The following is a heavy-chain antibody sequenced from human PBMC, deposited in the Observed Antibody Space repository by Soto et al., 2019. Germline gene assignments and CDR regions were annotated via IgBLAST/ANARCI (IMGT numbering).Heavy chain of an antibody. Sequence: GGSLRLSCSASGFTFSSYAMHWVRQAPGKGLEYVSAISSNGGSTYYADSVKGRFTISRDNSKNTLYLQMSSLRAEDTAVYYCVKGSSSRAEYFQHWGQGTLVTVSS. CDR3: VKGSSSRAEYFQH. D-gene: IGHD6-13*01. CDR2: ISSNGGST. CDR1: GFTFSSYA. V-gene: IGHV3-64D*06. J-gene: IGHJ1*01.